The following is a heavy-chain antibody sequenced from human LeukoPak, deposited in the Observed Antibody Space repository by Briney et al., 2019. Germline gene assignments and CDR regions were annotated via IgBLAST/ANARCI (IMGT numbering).Heavy chain of an antibody. J-gene: IGHJ3*02. V-gene: IGHV3-53*01. CDR2: IHRGGST. D-gene: IGHD3-10*01. CDR1: GFTVSSNF. Sequence: PGGSLRLSCAASGFTVSSNFMSWVRQAPGKGLECVSVIHRGGSTYYADSVKGRFTISRDNSKNTLYLQMNSLRAEDTAVYCCSRGPSGDESFDIWGQGTVVTVSS. CDR3: SRGPSGDESFDI.